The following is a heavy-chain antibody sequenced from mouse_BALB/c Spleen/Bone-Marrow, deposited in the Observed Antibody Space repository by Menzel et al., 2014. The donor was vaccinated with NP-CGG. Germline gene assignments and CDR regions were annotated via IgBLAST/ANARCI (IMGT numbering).Heavy chain of an antibody. Sequence: EVHLVESGGGLVQPGGSLKLSCAASGFAFSSYGMSWVRQTPDKRLELVATINSIGGSTYYPDSVKGRFTISRDNAKNTLYLEMRSLKSEDTAMYYGAGERYYGNGRIFEYWGQGTTLTVSS. CDR1: GFAFSSYG. CDR2: INSIGGST. CDR3: AGERYYGNGRIFEY. D-gene: IGHD1-1*01. J-gene: IGHJ2*01. V-gene: IGHV5-6-3*01.